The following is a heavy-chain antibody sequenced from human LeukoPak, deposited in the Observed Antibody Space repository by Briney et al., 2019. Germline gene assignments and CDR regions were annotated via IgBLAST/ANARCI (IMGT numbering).Heavy chain of an antibody. V-gene: IGHV3-23*01. D-gene: IGHD6-19*01. CDR3: ARRAGIAVAGAFDY. CDR1: GFTFSNYA. Sequence: PGGSLRLSCAASGFTFSNYAVRWVRQAPGKGLEWVSGISGSGDSTYYADSVKGRFTISRDNSKNTLYLQMNSVRAEDTAVYYCARRAGIAVAGAFDYWGQGTLVTVSS. CDR2: ISGSGDST. J-gene: IGHJ4*02.